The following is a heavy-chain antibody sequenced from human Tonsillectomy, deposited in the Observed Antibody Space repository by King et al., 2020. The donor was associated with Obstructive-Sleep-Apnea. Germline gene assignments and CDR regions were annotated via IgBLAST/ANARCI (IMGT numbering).Heavy chain of an antibody. D-gene: IGHD3-22*01. CDR2: IIPIFGTA. J-gene: IGHJ6*02. Sequence: LKLVQSGAEVKKPGSSVKVSCKASGGTFSSYAISWVRQAPGQGLEWMGGIIPIFGTANYAQKLQGRVTITADESTSTAYMELSSLRSEDTAVYYCARRFGGYQKYFYHGMDVWGQGTTVTVSS. V-gene: IGHV1-69*01. CDR3: ARRFGGYQKYFYHGMDV. CDR1: GGTFSSYA.